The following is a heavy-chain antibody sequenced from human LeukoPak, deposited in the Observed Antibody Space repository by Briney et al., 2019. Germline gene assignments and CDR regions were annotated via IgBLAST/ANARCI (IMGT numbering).Heavy chain of an antibody. CDR2: IYHSGST. CDR3: ARDTYYYDSSGYYGDY. CDR1: GGSISSGGFY. D-gene: IGHD3-22*01. Sequence: SETLSRTCTVSGGSISSGGFYWSWIRQPPGKGLEWIGYIYHSGSTYYNPSLKSRVTISVDRSKNQFSLKLSSVTAADTAVYYCARDTYYYDSSGYYGDYWGQGTLVTVSS. J-gene: IGHJ4*02. V-gene: IGHV4-30-2*01.